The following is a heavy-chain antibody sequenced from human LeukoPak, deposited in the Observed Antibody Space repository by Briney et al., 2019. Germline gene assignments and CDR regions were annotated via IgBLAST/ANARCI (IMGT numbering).Heavy chain of an antibody. CDR3: ARDVTGAFDI. Sequence: SETLSLTCTVSGGSISSYYWSWIRQPPGKGLEWIGYIYYSGSTNYNPSLKSRVTISVDTSKNQFSLKLSSVTAADTAVYYCARDVTGAFDIWGQVTMVTVSS. J-gene: IGHJ3*02. D-gene: IGHD2-8*02. CDR1: GGSISSYY. CDR2: IYYSGST. V-gene: IGHV4-59*01.